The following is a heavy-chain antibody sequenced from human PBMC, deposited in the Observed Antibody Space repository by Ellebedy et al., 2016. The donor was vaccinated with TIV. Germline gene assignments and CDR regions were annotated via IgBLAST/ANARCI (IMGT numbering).Heavy chain of an antibody. Sequence: GESLKISCSGSGFTFGDYVVFWFRQAPGKGLEWVGFIRSRPYGGTTEYAASVKGRFSISRDDSKSIAYLQMNSLKTEDTAVYYCTRAEAALWFKTVYDSWGQGTPVTVSS. CDR1: GFTFGDYV. CDR3: TRAEAALWFKTVYDS. CDR2: IRSRPYGGTT. J-gene: IGHJ4*02. D-gene: IGHD3-10*01. V-gene: IGHV3-49*03.